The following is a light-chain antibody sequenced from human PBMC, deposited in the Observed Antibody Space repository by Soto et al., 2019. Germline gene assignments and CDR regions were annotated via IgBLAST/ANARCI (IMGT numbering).Light chain of an antibody. CDR1: QSVRTN. J-gene: IGKJ1*01. CDR3: QQYNNWPSWT. CDR2: YAS. V-gene: IGKV3D-15*01. Sequence: EVMMTQFPDTVSVTAGETVTLSCWASQSVRTNLAWYQQRPGQAPRLLIHYASTRASDIPARFSGSRSGTEFTLTISSLQSEDFAVYYCQQYNNWPSWTFGQGTKVDI.